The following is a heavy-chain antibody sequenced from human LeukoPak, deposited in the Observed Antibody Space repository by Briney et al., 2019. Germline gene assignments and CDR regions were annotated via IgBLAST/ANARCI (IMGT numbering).Heavy chain of an antibody. Sequence: GGSLRLSCAASGFTFSDHYMDWVRQAPGKGLEWVGRIRNIANSHTTEYAASVKGRFTISRDDSKNSLYLQMNSLKTEDTAVYHCARVDGGERVDPWGQGTLVTVSS. J-gene: IGHJ5*02. V-gene: IGHV3-72*01. CDR3: ARVDGGERVDP. CDR2: IRNIANSHTT. CDR1: GFTFSDHY. D-gene: IGHD2-21*01.